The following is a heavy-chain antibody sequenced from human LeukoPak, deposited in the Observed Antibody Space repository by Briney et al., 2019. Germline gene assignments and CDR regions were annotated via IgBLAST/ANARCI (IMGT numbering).Heavy chain of an antibody. V-gene: IGHV3-30*19. CDR1: GFTFSSYG. D-gene: IGHD3-22*01. CDR3: ARAVITMIPEGGYFDY. Sequence: PGGSLRLSCAASGFTFSSYGMHWVRQAPGKGLEWVAVISYDRSNKYYADSVKGRFTISRDNSKNTLYLQMNSLRAEDTAVYYCARAVITMIPEGGYFDYWGQGTLVTVSS. CDR2: ISYDRSNK. J-gene: IGHJ4*02.